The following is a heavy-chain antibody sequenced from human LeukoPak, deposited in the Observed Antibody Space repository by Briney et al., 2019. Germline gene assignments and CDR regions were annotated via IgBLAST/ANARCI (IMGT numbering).Heavy chain of an antibody. D-gene: IGHD1-26*01. V-gene: IGHV4-59*01. J-gene: IGHJ4*02. CDR2: IYYSGST. CDR3: ARDFFSGSTALGY. Sequence: SETLSFTCTVSGGSISSYYWSWIRQPPGKGLEWIGYIYYSGSTNYNPSLKSRVTISVDTSKNQFSLKLSSVTAADTAVYYCARDFFSGSTALGYWGQGTLVTVSS. CDR1: GGSISSYY.